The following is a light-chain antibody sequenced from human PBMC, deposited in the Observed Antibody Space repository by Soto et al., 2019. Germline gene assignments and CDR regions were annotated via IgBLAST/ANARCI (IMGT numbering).Light chain of an antibody. V-gene: IGLV1-40*01. Sequence: QSVLTQPPSVSGAPGQRVTISCTGSSSNIGAGYDVHWYQQLPGTAPKLLIYGNSNRPSGVPDRVSGSKSGTSASLAITGLQAEDEADSYCQSYDSSLRGWVFGGGTKVTVL. CDR1: SSNIGAGYD. CDR3: QSYDSSLRGWV. J-gene: IGLJ3*02. CDR2: GNS.